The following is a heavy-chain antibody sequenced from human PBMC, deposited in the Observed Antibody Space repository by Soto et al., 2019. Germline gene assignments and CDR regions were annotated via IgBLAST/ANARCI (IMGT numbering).Heavy chain of an antibody. CDR3: AAAYGSGSYYPNYYYYGMDV. D-gene: IGHD3-10*01. V-gene: IGHV1-58*02. Sequence: SVKVSCKASGGTFSSYTISWVRQAPGQGLEWIGWIVVGSGNTNYAQKFQERVTITRDMSTSTAYMELSSLRSEDTAVYYCAAAYGSGSYYPNYYYYGMDVWGQGTTVTVSS. CDR1: GGTFSSYT. J-gene: IGHJ6*02. CDR2: IVVGSGNT.